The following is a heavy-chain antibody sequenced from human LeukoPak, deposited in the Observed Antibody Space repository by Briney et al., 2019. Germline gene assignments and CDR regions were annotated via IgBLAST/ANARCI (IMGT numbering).Heavy chain of an antibody. CDR3: ARVSGSFPPHWYFDL. CDR1: GDSITRDF. D-gene: IGHD3-10*01. V-gene: IGHV4-59*01. CDR2: VSHSGAP. Sequence: SETLSLTCTVSGDSITRDFWAWIRQPPGKGLEWIGYVSHSGAPNSNPSLKSRATLSLDTSKNEFSLTLRPVTATDTAVYYCARVSGSFPPHWYFDLWGRGTRVTVSS. J-gene: IGHJ2*01.